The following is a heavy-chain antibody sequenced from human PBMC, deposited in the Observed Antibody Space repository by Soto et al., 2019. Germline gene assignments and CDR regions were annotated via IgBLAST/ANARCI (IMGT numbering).Heavy chain of an antibody. CDR2: ISSSGSTI. D-gene: IGHD2-21*02. Sequence: PGGSLRLSCAASGFTFSSYEMNWVRQAPGKGLEWVSYISSSGSTIYYADSVKGRFTISRDNAKNSLYLQMNSLRAEDTAVYYRARNMGVVTAIVGFAPGGQGPLVTVSS. CDR3: ARNMGVVTAIVGFAP. V-gene: IGHV3-48*03. CDR1: GFTFSSYE. J-gene: IGHJ5*02.